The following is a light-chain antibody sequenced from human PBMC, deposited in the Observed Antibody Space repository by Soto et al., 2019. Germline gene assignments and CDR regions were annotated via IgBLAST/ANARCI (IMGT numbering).Light chain of an antibody. Sequence: EIVLTQSPGTLFLSPGERATLSCRASQSVSSSFLAWYQQKPGQAPRLLIYGASSRATGIPDRFSGSGSATDFTLTISRLEPEDFAVYYCQQYGSSPITFGQGTRLEIK. J-gene: IGKJ5*01. V-gene: IGKV3-20*01. CDR3: QQYGSSPIT. CDR2: GAS. CDR1: QSVSSSF.